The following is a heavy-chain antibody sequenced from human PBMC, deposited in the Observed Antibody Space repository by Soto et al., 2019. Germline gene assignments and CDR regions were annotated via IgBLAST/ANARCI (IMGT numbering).Heavy chain of an antibody. CDR1: GGSFSGYD. V-gene: IGHV4-34*01. CDR2: INHSGST. CDR3: ARVGAAAGTNDY. Sequence: SETLSLTSAVYGGSFSGYDWSWIRQPPGKGLEWIGEINHSGSTNYNPSLKSRVTISVDTSKNQFSLKLSSVTAADTAVYYCARVGAAAGTNDYWGQGTLVTVSS. D-gene: IGHD6-13*01. J-gene: IGHJ4*02.